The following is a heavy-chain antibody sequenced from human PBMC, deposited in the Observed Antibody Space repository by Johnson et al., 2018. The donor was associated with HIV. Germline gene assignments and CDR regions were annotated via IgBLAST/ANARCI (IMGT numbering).Heavy chain of an antibody. D-gene: IGHD3-9*01. CDR2: IQQDGSEK. J-gene: IGHJ3*02. Sequence: VQLMESGGGLVQPGWSLRLSCAGSGFTFTSYWMTWVRQAPGKGLEWVANIQQDGSEKYYVDSVKGRFTISRDNAKNSLYLQMNSLRAEDTAVYYCALHLTGDSFDIWGQGTMVTVSS. CDR1: GFTFTSYW. CDR3: ALHLTGDSFDI. V-gene: IGHV3-7*05.